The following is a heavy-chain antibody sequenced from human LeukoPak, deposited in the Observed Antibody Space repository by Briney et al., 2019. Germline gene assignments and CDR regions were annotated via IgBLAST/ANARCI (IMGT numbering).Heavy chain of an antibody. CDR2: IYYSGST. CDR3: ARRFYSSSWYYFDY. Sequence: SETLSLTCTVSGGSISSSSYYWGWIRQPPGTGLEWIGSIYYSGSTYYNPSLKSRVTISVDTSKNQFSLKLSSVTAADTAVYYCARRFYSSSWYYFDYWGQGTLVTVSS. D-gene: IGHD6-13*01. V-gene: IGHV4-39*01. CDR1: GGSISSSSYY. J-gene: IGHJ4*02.